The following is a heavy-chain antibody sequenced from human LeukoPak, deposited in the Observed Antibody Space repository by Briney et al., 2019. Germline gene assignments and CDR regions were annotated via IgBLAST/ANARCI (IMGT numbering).Heavy chain of an antibody. CDR3: AELGITMIGGV. CDR1: GFTFSSYT. D-gene: IGHD3-10*02. CDR2: ISTSSSYI. Sequence: GGSLRLSCAASGFTFSSYTMNWVRQAPGKGLEWVSSISTSSSYIYYADSVKGRFTISRDNAKNSLYLQMNSLRAEDTAVYYCAELGITMIGGVWGKGTTVTISS. J-gene: IGHJ6*04. V-gene: IGHV3-21*01.